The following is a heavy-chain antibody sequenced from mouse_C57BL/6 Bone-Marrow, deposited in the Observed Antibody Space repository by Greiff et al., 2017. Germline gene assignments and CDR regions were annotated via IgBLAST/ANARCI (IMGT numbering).Heavy chain of an antibody. D-gene: IGHD2-3*01. Sequence: VQLQQSGPELVKPGASVKMSCKASGYTFTDYNMHWVKQSHGTSLEWIGYINPNNGGTSYNQKFKGKDTLTVNKSTSTSYMELRSLTSEDSAVYYCARRLLLWYFDVWGTGTTVTVSS. J-gene: IGHJ1*03. CDR1: GYTFTDYN. V-gene: IGHV1-22*01. CDR2: INPNNGGT. CDR3: ARRLLLWYFDV.